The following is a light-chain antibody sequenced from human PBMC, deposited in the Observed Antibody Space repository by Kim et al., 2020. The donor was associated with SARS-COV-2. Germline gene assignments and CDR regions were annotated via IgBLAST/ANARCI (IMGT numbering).Light chain of an antibody. CDR2: DAS. Sequence: ASVGDTVTITCRARQSISRWLAWYQQKLGKAPKPLIYDASTLESGVTSRFSGSGSGTEFTLTITSLQPDDFATYYCQQYNSYSPYTFGQGTKLEI. CDR3: QQYNSYSPYT. J-gene: IGKJ2*01. CDR1: QSISRW. V-gene: IGKV1-5*01.